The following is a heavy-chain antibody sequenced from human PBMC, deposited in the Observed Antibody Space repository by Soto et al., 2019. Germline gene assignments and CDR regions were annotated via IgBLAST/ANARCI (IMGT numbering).Heavy chain of an antibody. CDR3: ARADGIVATIRTFGVDY. CDR1: GFTFSSYS. CDR2: ISSSSSYI. J-gene: IGHJ4*02. V-gene: IGHV3-21*01. Sequence: PGGSLRLSCAASGFTFSSYSMNWVRQAPGKGLEWVSSISSSSSYIYYADSVKGRFTISRDNAKNSLYLQMNSLRAEDTAVYYCARADGIVATIRTFGVDYCGQGTLVTVSS. D-gene: IGHD5-12*01.